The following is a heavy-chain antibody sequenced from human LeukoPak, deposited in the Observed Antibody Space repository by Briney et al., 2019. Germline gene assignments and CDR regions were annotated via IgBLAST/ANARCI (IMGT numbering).Heavy chain of an antibody. J-gene: IGHJ4*02. CDR2: IYYSGST. V-gene: IGHV4-59*01. CDR3: ARNTDY. Sequence: SETLSLTCTVSGGSISSYYWSWIRQPPGKGLEWIGYIYYSGSTNCNPSLKSRVTISVDTSKNQFSLKLSSVTAADTAVYYCARNTDYWGQGTLVTVSS. CDR1: GGSISSYY.